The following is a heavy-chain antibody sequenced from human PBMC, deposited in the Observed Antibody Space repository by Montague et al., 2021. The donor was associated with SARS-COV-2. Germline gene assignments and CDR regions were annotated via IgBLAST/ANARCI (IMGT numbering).Heavy chain of an antibody. J-gene: IGHJ4*02. Sequence: SETLSLTCSVSGGSFDSDNFFWGWIRRPPGKRLEWIGVISNGGRTFDNPSLESRVTISVHTSRNQLSLNVKSVTAADTAVYYCARHRRYDVVTYYPDFWGQGILVTVSS. D-gene: IGHD3-9*01. CDR3: ARHRRYDVVTYYPDF. CDR2: ISNGGRT. CDR1: GGSFDSDNFF. V-gene: IGHV4-39*01.